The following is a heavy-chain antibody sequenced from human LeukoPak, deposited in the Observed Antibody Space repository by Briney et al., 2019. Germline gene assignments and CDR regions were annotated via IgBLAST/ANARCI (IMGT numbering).Heavy chain of an antibody. CDR1: GFTFSTYT. J-gene: IGHJ4*02. D-gene: IGHD6-13*01. CDR2: ISGSSEYM. CDR3: ARVRISYSGSWSSLGY. Sequence: GGSLRLSCAASGFTFSTYTMSWVRQAPGRGLEWVSSISGSSEYMYYADSLKGRFTISRDNAKNSLFLRMNSLRAEDTALYYCARVRISYSGSWSSLGYWGQGTLVTVSS. V-gene: IGHV3-21*01.